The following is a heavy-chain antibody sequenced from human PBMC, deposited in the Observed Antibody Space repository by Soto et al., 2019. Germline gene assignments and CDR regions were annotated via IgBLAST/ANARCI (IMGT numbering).Heavy chain of an antibody. CDR2: ISYDGSNK. D-gene: IGHD3-16*02. Sequence: GGSLRLSCTVSGFTFSNYGMHWVRQAPGKGLEWVAAISYDGSNKHYADSVKGRFTISRDNSKNTLYLQMNSLREEDTAVYYCEKRGATFAGVIAKYCFDYWGQGTLVTVSS. CDR1: GFTFSNYG. J-gene: IGHJ4*02. V-gene: IGHV3-30*18. CDR3: EKRGATFAGVIAKYCFDY.